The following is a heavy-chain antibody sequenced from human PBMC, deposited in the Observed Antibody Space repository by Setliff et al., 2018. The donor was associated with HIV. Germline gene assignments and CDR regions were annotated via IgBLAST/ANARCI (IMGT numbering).Heavy chain of an antibody. CDR1: GASISSGGYY. D-gene: IGHD7-27*01. CDR3: ARVPNWGSAPFAYDV. J-gene: IGHJ3*01. Sequence: PSETLSLTCTVSGASISSGGYYWNWIRQLPGKGLEWIGYILDSGSTCYIPSLRGRLSMSIDTSANQFSVELTSVTAADTALYFCARVPNWGSAPFAYDVWGLGTMVTVSS. CDR2: ILDSGST. V-gene: IGHV4-31*03.